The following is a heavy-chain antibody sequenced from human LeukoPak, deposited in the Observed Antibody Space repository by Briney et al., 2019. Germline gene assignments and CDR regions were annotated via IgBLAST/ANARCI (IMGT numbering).Heavy chain of an antibody. V-gene: IGHV1-3*03. CDR2: INAGNGNT. Sequence: ASVKVSCKASGYTFTSYAMHWVRQAPGQRLEWMGWINAGNGNTKYSQEFQGRVTITRDTSASTAYMELSSLRSEDMAVYYCARGQRTRSGLRINWFDPWGQGTLVTVSS. CDR3: ARGQRTRSGLRINWFDP. D-gene: IGHD5-12*01. J-gene: IGHJ5*02. CDR1: GYTFTSYA.